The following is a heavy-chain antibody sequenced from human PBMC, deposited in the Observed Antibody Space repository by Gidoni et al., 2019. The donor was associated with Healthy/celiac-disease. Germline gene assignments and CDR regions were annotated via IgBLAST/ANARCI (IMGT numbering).Heavy chain of an antibody. CDR1: GVTFSSYG. CDR2: ISYDGSNK. V-gene: IGHV3-30*03. Sequence: QVQLVESGGGVVQPGRSLRHSCAASGVTFSSYGMHGVRQAPGKGLEWVAVISYDGSNKYYADSVKGRFTISRDNSKNTLYLQMNSLRAEDTAVYYCARDSSGGYDYWGQGTLVTVSS. J-gene: IGHJ4*02. CDR3: ARDSSGGYDY. D-gene: IGHD6-19*01.